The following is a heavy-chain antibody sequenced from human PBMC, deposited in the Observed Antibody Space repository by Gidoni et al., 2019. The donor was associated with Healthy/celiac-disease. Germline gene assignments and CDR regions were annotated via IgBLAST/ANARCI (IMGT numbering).Heavy chain of an antibody. J-gene: IGHJ3*02. CDR2: IYHSWST. D-gene: IGHD5-18*01. Sequence: QLQLQESGSGLVKPSQTLSLTCAVSGGSVSSGGYSRRWIRQPTGKGLEWIGYIYHSWSTNYNPSLKSRVTISVDRSKNQYSLKLSSVTAAETAVYYCARAVSVPSSPVDTATTYAFDIWGQGTMVTVSS. V-gene: IGHV4-30-2*01. CDR3: ARAVSVPSSPVDTATTYAFDI. CDR1: GGSVSSGGYS.